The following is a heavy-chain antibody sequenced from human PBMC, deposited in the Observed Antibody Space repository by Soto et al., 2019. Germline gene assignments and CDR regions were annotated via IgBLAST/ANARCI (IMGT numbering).Heavy chain of an antibody. J-gene: IGHJ4*02. CDR1: GFIFSSYA. CDR2: IVYTGGYS. V-gene: IGHV3-23*01. CDR3: AKVPPRPYGGSVCCPIDY. Sequence: QLLEPGGGLVQPGASLRLSCAASGFIFSSYAMNWVRQAPGKGLEWVSTIVYTGGYSYYADSVKGRFTISRDNTQKTLELQMRSLRAEDATISSCAKVPPRPYGGSVCCPIDYWGQGTLVTVSS. D-gene: IGHD2-21*02.